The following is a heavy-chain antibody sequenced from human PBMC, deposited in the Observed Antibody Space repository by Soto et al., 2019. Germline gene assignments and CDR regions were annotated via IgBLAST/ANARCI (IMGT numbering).Heavy chain of an antibody. CDR2: ISGSGGNT. D-gene: IGHD3-10*01. CDR3: ANEWFGELFPPEI. J-gene: IGHJ4*02. Sequence: EVQLLESGGGLVQPGGSLRLSCAASGFTFRSYVMSWVRQAPGKGLAWVSAISGSGGNTYYADSVKGRFTISRDNSKNTLYLQMNSLRVEATAVYYCANEWFGELFPPEIWGQGTLVTVSS. CDR1: GFTFRSYV. V-gene: IGHV3-23*01.